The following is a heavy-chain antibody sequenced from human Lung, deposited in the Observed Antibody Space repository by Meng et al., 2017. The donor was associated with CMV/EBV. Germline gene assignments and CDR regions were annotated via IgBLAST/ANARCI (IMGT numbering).Heavy chain of an antibody. V-gene: IGHV3-30-3*01. D-gene: IGHD3-3*01. CDR1: GFTFSSYA. J-gene: IGHJ6*02. CDR3: ARELRFLEWLLPTSYYYYGMDV. Sequence: GGSXRLXXAASGFTFSSYAMHWVRQAPGKGLEWVAVISYDGSNKYYADSVKGRFTISRDNSKNTLYLQMNSLRAEDTAVYYCARELRFLEWLLPTSYYYYGMDVWXQGTXVTVSS. CDR2: ISYDGSNK.